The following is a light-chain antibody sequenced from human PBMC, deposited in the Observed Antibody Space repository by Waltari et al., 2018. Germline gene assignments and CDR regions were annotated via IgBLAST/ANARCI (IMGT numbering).Light chain of an antibody. CDR3: SSYTSIIPPFL. J-gene: IGLJ1*01. V-gene: IGLV2-14*01. Sequence: QSALTQPASVSGSPGQSITISCTRSSSDLGGYSFVSWYQQHPGKAPKLMLYDFSHPPSGVSNRFSGSKSGHTASLTISGLQPEDEADYYCSSYTSIIPPFLFGTGTKVTVL. CDR2: DFS. CDR1: SSDLGGYSF.